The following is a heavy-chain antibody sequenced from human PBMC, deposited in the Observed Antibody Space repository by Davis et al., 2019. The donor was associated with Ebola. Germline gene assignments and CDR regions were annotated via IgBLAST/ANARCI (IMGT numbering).Heavy chain of an antibody. CDR2: IKSKTDGGTT. V-gene: IGHV3-15*01. CDR1: GFTFGDYA. D-gene: IGHD3-10*01. CDR3: TAELLPDY. Sequence: GGSLRLSCTASGFTFGDYAMSWFRQAPGKGLEWVGRIKSKTDGGTTDYAAPVKGRFTISRDDSKNTLYLQMNSLKTEDTAVYYCTAELLPDYWGQGTLVTVSS. J-gene: IGHJ4*02.